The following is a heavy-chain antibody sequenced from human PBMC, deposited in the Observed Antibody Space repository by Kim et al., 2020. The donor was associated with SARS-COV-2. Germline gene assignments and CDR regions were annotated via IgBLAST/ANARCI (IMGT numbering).Heavy chain of an antibody. CDR3: ARDFGVSGWANWFNP. V-gene: IGHV1-2*06. CDR2: INPNSGGT. J-gene: IGHJ5*02. CDR1: GYTFTGYY. Sequence: ASVKVSCKASGYTFTGYYMHWVRQAPGQGLEWMGRINPNSGGTNYAQKFQSRVTMTRDTSISTAYMELSRLRSDDTAVYYCARDFGVSGWANWFNPWGQGALVTVSS. D-gene: IGHD3-10*01.